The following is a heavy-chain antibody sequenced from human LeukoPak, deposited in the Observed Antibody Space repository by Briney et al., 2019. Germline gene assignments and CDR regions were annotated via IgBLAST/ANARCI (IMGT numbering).Heavy chain of an antibody. V-gene: IGHV3-23*01. Sequence: GGSLRLSCAASGFTFSSCAMSWVRQAPGKGLEWVSAISGSGGSTYYADSVKGRFTISKDNSKHTLYLQMTSLRAEDTAVYYCASRPHYYYGMDVWGQGTTVTVSS. CDR1: GFTFSSCA. CDR2: ISGSGGST. J-gene: IGHJ6*02. CDR3: ASRPHYYYGMDV.